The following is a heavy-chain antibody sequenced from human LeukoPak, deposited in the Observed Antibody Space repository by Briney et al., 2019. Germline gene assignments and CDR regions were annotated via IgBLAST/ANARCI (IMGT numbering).Heavy chain of an antibody. D-gene: IGHD3-9*01. J-gene: IGHJ1*01. CDR3: ARDLGGYYDILTGFAPPKYFQH. V-gene: IGHV3-30*02. Sequence: GGSLRLSCAASGFTFNSYGMNWVRQAPGKGLEWVAFIQYDGSNKYYADSVKGRFAVSRDNSKSTVYLQMNSLRAEDTAVYYCARDLGGYYDILTGFAPPKYFQHWGQGTLVTVSS. CDR2: IQYDGSNK. CDR1: GFTFNSYG.